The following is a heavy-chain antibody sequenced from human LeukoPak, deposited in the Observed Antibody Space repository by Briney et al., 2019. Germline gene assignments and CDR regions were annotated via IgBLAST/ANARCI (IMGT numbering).Heavy chain of an antibody. CDR2: INPNSGGT. CDR1: GYTVTGYY. V-gene: IGHV1-2*02. Sequence: ASVKVSCKASGYTVTGYYIHWGRQAPGEGLEYMGWINPNSGGTNYAQKFQGRVTMTRDTSLSTAYMELSRLRSDDTAVYYCARDLYQWLPSTRPRDYYYYMDVWGEGTTVTVSS. J-gene: IGHJ6*03. CDR3: ARDLYQWLPSTRPRDYYYYMDV. D-gene: IGHD6-19*01.